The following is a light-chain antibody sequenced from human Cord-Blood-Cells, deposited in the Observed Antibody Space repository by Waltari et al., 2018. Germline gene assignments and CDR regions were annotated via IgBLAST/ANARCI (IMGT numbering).Light chain of an antibody. Sequence: VGMSQSPDPVGVSLGERVSVNFKLSESVLYSSNNKNYLAWYQQKTGQPPKLFIYGASTREAGVPDRFSGSGSGTGFTRTVGSLQAEDVAVYYCQKYDRTPYTFGQGTKLEIK. CDR3: QKYDRTPYT. V-gene: IGKV4-1*01. CDR2: GAS. J-gene: IGKJ2*01. CDR1: ESVLYSSNNKNY.